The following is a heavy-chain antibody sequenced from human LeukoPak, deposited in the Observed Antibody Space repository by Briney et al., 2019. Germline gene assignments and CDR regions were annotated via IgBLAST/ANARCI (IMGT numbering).Heavy chain of an antibody. Sequence: GGSLRLSCAASGFTFSSYSMNWVRQAPGKGLEWVSSISSSSSYIYYADPVKGRFTISRDNAKNSLYLQMNSLRAEDTAVYYCARDLRFGELSEYYFDYWGQGTLVTVPS. J-gene: IGHJ4*02. CDR1: GFTFSSYS. CDR2: ISSSSSYI. D-gene: IGHD3-10*01. V-gene: IGHV3-21*01. CDR3: ARDLRFGELSEYYFDY.